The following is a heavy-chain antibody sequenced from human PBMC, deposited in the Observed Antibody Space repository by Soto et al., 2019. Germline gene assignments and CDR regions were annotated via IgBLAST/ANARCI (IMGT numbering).Heavy chain of an antibody. D-gene: IGHD6-6*01. J-gene: IGHJ6*02. V-gene: IGHV1-69*13. CDR2: IIPIFGTA. CDR1: GGTFSIYA. Sequence: SVNVYCKASGGTFSIYAISWVRQAPRQGLEWMGGIIPIFGTANYAQKFQGRVTITADESTSTAYMELSSLRSEDTAVYYCASIAARQWYYYYGMDVWGQGTTVTVSS. CDR3: ASIAARQWYYYYGMDV.